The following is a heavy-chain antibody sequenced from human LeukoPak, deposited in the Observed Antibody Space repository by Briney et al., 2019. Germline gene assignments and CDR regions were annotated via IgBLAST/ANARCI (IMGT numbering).Heavy chain of an antibody. V-gene: IGHV3-30*02. Sequence: PGGSLRLSGGASGFTLSHYGMHWVRQAPGKGLEGVAFIRFDGNNKYYADSVKGRFTTSRDNSKNTLFLQMNSLRAEDTAVYYCAKVGASGSYWDYFEYWGQGTLVTVSS. J-gene: IGHJ4*02. CDR3: AKVGASGSYWDYFEY. D-gene: IGHD3-22*01. CDR1: GFTLSHYG. CDR2: IRFDGNNK.